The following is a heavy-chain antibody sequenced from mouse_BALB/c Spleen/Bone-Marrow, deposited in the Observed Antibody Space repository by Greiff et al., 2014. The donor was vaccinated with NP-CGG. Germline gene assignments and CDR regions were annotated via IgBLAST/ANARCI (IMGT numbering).Heavy chain of an antibody. J-gene: IGHJ2*01. Sequence: VQLKESGGGLVQPGGSLKLSCATSGFSFGDYYMYWIRQTPEKRLEWVAYISNGGGSTYYPDTVKGRFTISRDNAKNTLYLQMSRLKSEDTAMYYCARLGDYSYFDYWGQGTTLTVSS. D-gene: IGHD1-1*01. V-gene: IGHV5-12*02. CDR1: GFSFGDYY. CDR2: ISNGGGST. CDR3: ARLGDYSYFDY.